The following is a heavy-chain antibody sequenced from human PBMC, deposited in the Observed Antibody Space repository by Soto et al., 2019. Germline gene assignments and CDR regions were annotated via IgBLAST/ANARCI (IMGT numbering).Heavy chain of an antibody. Sequence: QVQLQESGPGLVKPSQTLSLTCTVSGGSISSGAYYWSWIRQHPGKGLEWIGYIYYSGSTYYNPSLKSRVTXSXDXPKNQFSLKLSSVTAADTAVYYCAIYDSSGSRGFQHWGQGTLVTVSS. CDR3: AIYDSSGSRGFQH. J-gene: IGHJ1*01. V-gene: IGHV4-31*03. D-gene: IGHD3-22*01. CDR2: IYYSGST. CDR1: GGSISSGAYY.